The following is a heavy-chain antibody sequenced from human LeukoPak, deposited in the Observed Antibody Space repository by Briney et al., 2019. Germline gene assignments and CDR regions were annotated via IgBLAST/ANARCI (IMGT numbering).Heavy chain of an antibody. CDR1: GYTFSSYN. D-gene: IGHD1-26*01. CDR3: ARRMVGPTGPAFDI. J-gene: IGHJ3*02. CDR2: ITSSSSRI. V-gene: IGHV3-48*01. Sequence: PGGSLRLSCAVSGYTFSSYNMHWVRQALGKGLEWLSYITSSSSRIHYADSVKGRLTSSRDNAKNSLYLQMNSLTAEDTAVYYCARRMVGPTGPAFDIWGQGTMVTVSS.